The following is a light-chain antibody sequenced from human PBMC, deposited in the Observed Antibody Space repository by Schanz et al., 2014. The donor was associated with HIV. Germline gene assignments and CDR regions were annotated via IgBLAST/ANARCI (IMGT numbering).Light chain of an antibody. Sequence: QSALTQPPSASGSPGQSVTISCTGTSSDVGGYNYVSWYQQYPGKAPKLMIYEVSERPSGVPDRFSGSKSGNTASLTVSGLQADDEADYYCSSYAATSNVLFGGGTKLTVL. J-gene: IGLJ3*02. CDR3: SSYAATSNVL. CDR1: SSDVGGYNY. V-gene: IGLV2-8*01. CDR2: EVS.